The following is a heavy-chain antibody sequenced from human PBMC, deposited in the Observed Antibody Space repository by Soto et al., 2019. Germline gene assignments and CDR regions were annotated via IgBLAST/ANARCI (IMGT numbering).Heavy chain of an antibody. D-gene: IGHD6-13*01. CDR2: IIPLFGTT. CDR1: GGTFSRHA. Sequence: QVQLVQSGSEVKMPGSSVKVSCKTSGGTFSRHAINWVRQAPGQGLEWMGGIIPLFGTTNYAQKFKGRVTISADESTSTAYMELSSLTCGDVAVYYCARAASHGSSWDFWFDRWGQGTLVTVSS. CDR3: ARAASHGSSWDFWFDR. J-gene: IGHJ5*02. V-gene: IGHV1-69*01.